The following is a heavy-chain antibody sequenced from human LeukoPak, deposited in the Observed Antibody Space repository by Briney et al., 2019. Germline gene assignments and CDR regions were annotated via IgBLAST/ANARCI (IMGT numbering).Heavy chain of an antibody. CDR1: GFTFSTNW. V-gene: IGHV3-74*01. CDR3: ARGDYGYSPLDY. J-gene: IGHJ4*02. D-gene: IGHD5-18*01. CDR2: VNTDETTT. Sequence: GGSLRLSCAGSGFTFSTNWMHWVRQAPGRGLVWVSRVNTDETTTNYADSVKGRFTISRDNARNTLYLQMNSLRAEDTAVYYCARGDYGYSPLDYWGQGTLVSVSS.